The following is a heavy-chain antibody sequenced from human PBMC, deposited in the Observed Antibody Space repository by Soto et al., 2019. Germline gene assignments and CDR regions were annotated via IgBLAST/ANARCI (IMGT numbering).Heavy chain of an antibody. CDR1: GGSISSGGYY. Sequence: KASETLSLTGTVSGGSISSGGYYWSWIRQHPGKGLEWSGYIYYSWSTYYNPSLKSRVTISVDTSKNQFPLKLSSVTAADTAVYYCARFSKPNYGLDYWGQGTLVTVSS. CDR2: IYYSWST. V-gene: IGHV4-31*03. CDR3: ARFSKPNYGLDY. D-gene: IGHD3-16*01. J-gene: IGHJ4*02.